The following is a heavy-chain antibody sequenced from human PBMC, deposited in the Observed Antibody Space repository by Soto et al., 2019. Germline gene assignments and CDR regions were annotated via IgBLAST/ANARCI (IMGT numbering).Heavy chain of an antibody. Sequence: EVQLVESGGGLVKPGGSLRLSCAASGFTFSSYSMNWVRQAPGKGLEWVSSISSSSSYIYYADSVKGRFTISRDNAKNSLYLQMNSLRAEDTAVYYCARGRYDFWSGYYHFDIWGQGTMVTVSS. V-gene: IGHV3-21*01. CDR3: ARGRYDFWSGYYHFDI. CDR1: GFTFSSYS. CDR2: ISSSSSYI. J-gene: IGHJ3*02. D-gene: IGHD3-3*01.